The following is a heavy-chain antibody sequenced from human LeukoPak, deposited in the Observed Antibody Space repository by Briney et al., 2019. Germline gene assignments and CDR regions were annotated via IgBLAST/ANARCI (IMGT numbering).Heavy chain of an antibody. D-gene: IGHD4-17*01. V-gene: IGHV1-69*13. J-gene: IGHJ6*02. Sequence: ASVKVSCKASGGTFSSYAISWVRQAPGQGLEWMGGIIPLFGTVNYAQKFQGRVTITADESTNTAHMELSSLRSEDTAVYYCAGGLSDYGYYYHYYGMDVWGQGTTVTVSS. CDR3: AGGLSDYGYYYHYYGMDV. CDR2: IIPLFGTV. CDR1: GGTFSSYA.